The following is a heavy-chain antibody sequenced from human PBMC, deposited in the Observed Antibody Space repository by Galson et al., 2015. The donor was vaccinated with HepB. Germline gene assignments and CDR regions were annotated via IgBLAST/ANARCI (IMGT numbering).Heavy chain of an antibody. CDR1: GGSISDDAYS. J-gene: IGHJ4*02. Sequence: LSLTCDVSGGSISDDAYSWNWIRLPPEKGLERIGFIHGSGRTHYNPSLKSRVALSLDRSKNQFSLNLSSVTAADTAVYYCARGIASRGYFDSWGQGSLVIVSA. CDR3: ARGIASRGYFDS. D-gene: IGHD6-6*01. V-gene: IGHV4-30-2*01. CDR2: IHGSGRT.